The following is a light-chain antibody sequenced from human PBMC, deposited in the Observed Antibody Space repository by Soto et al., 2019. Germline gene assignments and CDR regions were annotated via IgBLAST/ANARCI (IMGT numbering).Light chain of an antibody. V-gene: IGLV1-44*01. CDR1: SSNIGSNT. J-gene: IGLJ2*01. Sequence: QSVLTQPPSASGTPGQRVTISCSGSSSNIGSNTVNWYQQLPGTAPKLLIYSNNQRPSGVPAQFSGSKSGTSASLAISGLQSEDEADYYCAAWDDSLNGLIFGGGTKVTVL. CDR3: AAWDDSLNGLI. CDR2: SNN.